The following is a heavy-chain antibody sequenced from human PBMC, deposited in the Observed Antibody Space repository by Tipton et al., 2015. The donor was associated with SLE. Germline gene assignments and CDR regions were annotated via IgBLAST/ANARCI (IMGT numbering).Heavy chain of an antibody. J-gene: IGHJ6*02. CDR2: VYYSGST. CDR3: ARGRTDDILTGYLPCYYGMDV. Sequence: LRLSCTVSGASISSSSYYWVWLRQRPGKGLEWTGSVYYSGSTSYNPSLKSRVTISVDTSKNQFSLKLSSVTAADTAVYYCARGRTDDILTGYLPCYYGMDVWVQGTTVTVSS. D-gene: IGHD3-9*01. V-gene: IGHV4-39*07. CDR1: GASISSSSYY.